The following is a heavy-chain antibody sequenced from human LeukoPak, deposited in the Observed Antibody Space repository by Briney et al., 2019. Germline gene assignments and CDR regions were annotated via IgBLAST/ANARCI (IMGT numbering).Heavy chain of an antibody. CDR3: ARGLPYYGH. V-gene: IGHV4-59*08. CDR2: IFHTGTA. CDR1: GGSISTYY. J-gene: IGHJ4*02. D-gene: IGHD2-21*01. Sequence: PSETLSLTCTVSGGSISTYYWSWIRQPPGKGLECLGFIFHTGTANYNPSLNSRVTISVDTSKNQFSLKLSSVTAADTAVYYCARGLPYYGHWGQGILVTVSS.